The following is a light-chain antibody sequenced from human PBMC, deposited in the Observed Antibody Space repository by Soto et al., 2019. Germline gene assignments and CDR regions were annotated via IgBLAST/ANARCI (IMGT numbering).Light chain of an antibody. V-gene: IGKV3-15*01. CDR3: QQYNNWPGWT. CDR2: GAS. Sequence: EIVMTQSPATLSVSPGERATLSCRASQSVSSNLAWYQQKPGQAPRLLIYGASTRATGIPARFSGSGSGKEFTLTISSLQSEDFAVYYCQQYNNWPGWTFGQGTKVEIK. CDR1: QSVSSN. J-gene: IGKJ1*01.